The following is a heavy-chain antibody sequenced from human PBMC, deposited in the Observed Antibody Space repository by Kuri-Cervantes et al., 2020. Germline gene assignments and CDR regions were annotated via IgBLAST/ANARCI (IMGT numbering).Heavy chain of an antibody. CDR3: AREGIAVAGYYFDY. D-gene: IGHD6-19*01. CDR1: GFTLSSYG. Sequence: GGSLRLSCAGSGFTLSSYGMHWVRQSPGKGLEWVAVISFDGSTQYYADSVKGRFAISRDTSKNTLYLQMNSLRAEDTAVYYCAREGIAVAGYYFDYWGQGTLVTVSS. CDR2: ISFDGSTQ. J-gene: IGHJ4*02. V-gene: IGHV3-30*03.